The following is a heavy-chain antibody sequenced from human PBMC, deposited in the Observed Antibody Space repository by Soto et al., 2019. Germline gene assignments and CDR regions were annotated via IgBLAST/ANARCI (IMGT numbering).Heavy chain of an antibody. V-gene: IGHV3-21*01. J-gene: IGHJ5*01. CDR1: GFTFSTST. Sequence: GGSLRLSCAASGFTFSTSTMTWVRQAPGKGLECISSISSGSSYIYYAGSVKGRFTISRYNAKDSLFLQMNSLRADDTAVYYCARDILSGGAYPDSWGQGTKVTV. CDR3: ARDILSGGAYPDS. CDR2: ISSGSSYI. D-gene: IGHD3-10*01.